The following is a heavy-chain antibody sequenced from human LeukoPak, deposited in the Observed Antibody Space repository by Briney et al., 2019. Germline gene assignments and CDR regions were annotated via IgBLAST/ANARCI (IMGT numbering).Heavy chain of an antibody. V-gene: IGHV4-39*07. CDR3: ARDRFLAYDREPTDL. D-gene: IGHD3-22*01. J-gene: IGHJ5*02. CDR2: IYYSGST. CDR1: GGSISSSSYY. Sequence: PSETLSLTCTVSGGSISSSSYYWGWIRQPPGKGLEWIGSIYYSGSTYYNPSLKSRVTISVDTSKNQFSLKLSSVTAADTAVYYCARDRFLAYDREPTDLWGQGTLVTVSS.